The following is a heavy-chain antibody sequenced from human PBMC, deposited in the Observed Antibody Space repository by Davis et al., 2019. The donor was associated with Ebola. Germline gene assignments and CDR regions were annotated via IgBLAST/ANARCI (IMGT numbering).Heavy chain of an antibody. D-gene: IGHD3-10*01. J-gene: IGHJ5*02. CDR3: AKDFYGSGSYIDA. Sequence: PGGSLRLSCATSGLTFDDYAMHWFRQAPGKGLEWVSGITLNSGTTAYADSVKGRFTISRDNAKDSLYLQMNSLRTEDTDFYYCAKDFYGSGSYIDAWGQGTLVAVSS. CDR1: GLTFDDYA. V-gene: IGHV3-9*01. CDR2: ITLNSGTT.